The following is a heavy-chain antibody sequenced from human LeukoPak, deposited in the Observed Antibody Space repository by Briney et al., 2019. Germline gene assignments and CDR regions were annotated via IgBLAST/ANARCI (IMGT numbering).Heavy chain of an antibody. V-gene: IGHV4-38-2*02. CDR1: GYSISSGYY. CDR2: IYHSGST. J-gene: IGHJ4*02. Sequence: SETLSLTCTVSGYSISSGYYWGWIRQPPGKGLEWIGSIYHSGSTYYKPSLKSRVTISVDTSKNQFSLKLSSVTAADTAVYYCARHRSGFFDYWGQGTLVTVSS. CDR3: ARHRSGFFDY. D-gene: IGHD3-3*01.